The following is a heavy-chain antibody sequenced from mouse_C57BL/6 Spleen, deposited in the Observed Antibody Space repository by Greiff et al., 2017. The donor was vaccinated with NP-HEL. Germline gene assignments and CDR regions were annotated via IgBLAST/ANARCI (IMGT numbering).Heavy chain of an antibody. J-gene: IGHJ2*01. CDR2: IDPENGDT. CDR3: TSYYYGSSYDY. V-gene: IGHV14-4*01. CDR1: GFNIKDDY. D-gene: IGHD1-1*01. Sequence: EVQLQQSGAELVRPGASVKLSCTASGFNIKDDYMHWVKQRPEQGLEWIGWIDPENGDTEYASKFQGKATITADTSSNTAYLQLSSLTSEDTDVYYCTSYYYGSSYDYWGQGTTLTVSS.